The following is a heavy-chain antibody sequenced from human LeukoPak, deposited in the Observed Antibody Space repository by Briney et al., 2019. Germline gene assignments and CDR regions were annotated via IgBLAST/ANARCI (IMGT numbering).Heavy chain of an antibody. Sequence: PGGSLRLSCAASGLTFKIYSMHGVSQAPGKGREWGAVICGRGDSIFYADSVKGRFTISRDNSKNTVDLHMSSLRAEAIAIYSCAKDYYETSGYFDSWGQGSLVSVSS. CDR3: AKDYYETSGYFDS. CDR1: GLTFKIYS. CDR2: ICGRGDSI. V-gene: IGHV3-23*01. J-gene: IGHJ4*02. D-gene: IGHD3-22*01.